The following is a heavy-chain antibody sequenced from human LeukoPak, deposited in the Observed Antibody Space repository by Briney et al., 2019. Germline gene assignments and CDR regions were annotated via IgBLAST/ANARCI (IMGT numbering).Heavy chain of an antibody. CDR3: AVLLLRSGLGDFDY. D-gene: IGHD5-12*01. Sequence: ASVKVSCKASGYTFTSYYMHWVRQAPGQGLEWMGIITPGGGSTSYAQKFQGRVTMTRDTSTSTVYMQLSSLTSEDTAVYYCAVLLLRSGLGDFDYWGQGTLVTVSS. J-gene: IGHJ4*02. V-gene: IGHV1-46*01. CDR1: GYTFTSYY. CDR2: ITPGGGST.